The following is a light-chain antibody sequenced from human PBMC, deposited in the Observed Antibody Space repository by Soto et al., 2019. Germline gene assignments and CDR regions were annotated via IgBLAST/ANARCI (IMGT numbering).Light chain of an antibody. CDR1: QSVSSSY. J-gene: IGKJ1*01. V-gene: IGKV3-20*01. CDR2: GAS. Sequence: EIVLTQSPGTLSLSPGERATLSCRASQSVSSSYLAWYQQKPGQAPRLLIYGASSRATGIPDRFSGSGSGTDFTLTISRLEPEDFAVYYCQQYGGSPRTFGQGTKVEL. CDR3: QQYGGSPRT.